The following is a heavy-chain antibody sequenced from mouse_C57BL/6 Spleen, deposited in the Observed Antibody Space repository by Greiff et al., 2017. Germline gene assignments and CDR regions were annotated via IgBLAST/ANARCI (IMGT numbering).Heavy chain of an antibody. Sequence: EVKLMESGGGLVKPGGSLKLSCAASGFTFSSYAMSWVRQTPEKRLEWVATISDGGSYTYYPDNVKGRFTISRDNAKNNLYLQMSHLKSEDTAMYYCARGLDYGSSLAWFAYWGQGTLVTVSA. CDR1: GFTFSSYA. J-gene: IGHJ3*01. V-gene: IGHV5-4*03. D-gene: IGHD1-1*01. CDR3: ARGLDYGSSLAWFAY. CDR2: ISDGGSYT.